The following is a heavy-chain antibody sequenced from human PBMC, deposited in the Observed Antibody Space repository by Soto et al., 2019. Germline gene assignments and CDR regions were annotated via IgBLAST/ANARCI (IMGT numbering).Heavy chain of an antibody. D-gene: IGHD2-15*01. J-gene: IGHJ5*01. CDR2: IYKSTTT. CDR1: GDSISTVDYF. V-gene: IGHV4-30-4*01. CDR3: ARGRYCLTGRCFPNWFDS. Sequence: ASETLSLTCSVSGDSISTVDYFWAWIRQPPGQALEYIGYIYKSTTTYYNPSFESRVAISLDTSKSRFSLTVTSVTAADTAVYFCARGRYCLTGRCFPNWFDSWGQGTLVTVSS.